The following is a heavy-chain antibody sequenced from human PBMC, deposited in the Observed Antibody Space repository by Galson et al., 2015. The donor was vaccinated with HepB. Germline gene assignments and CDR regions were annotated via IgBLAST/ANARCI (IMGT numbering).Heavy chain of an antibody. CDR1: GFSFSGYS. V-gene: IGHV3-48*01. J-gene: IGHJ4*02. Sequence: SLRLSCAASGFSFSGYSMNWVRQAPGKGLEWVSYISSSGSTMNYADAVKGRFSISRDNAKNSLYLQMSSLGAEDTAIYYCVRDRQQQLVPTAADFWGRGTLVTVSS. D-gene: IGHD6-13*01. CDR3: VRDRQQQLVPTAADF. CDR2: ISSSGSTM.